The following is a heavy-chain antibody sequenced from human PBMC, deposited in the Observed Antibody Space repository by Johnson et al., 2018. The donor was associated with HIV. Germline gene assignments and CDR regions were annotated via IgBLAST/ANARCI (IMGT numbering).Heavy chain of an antibody. D-gene: IGHD1-26*01. CDR1: GFTFSSYD. V-gene: IGHV3-13*01. CDR3: ARQYRNSGSRTGAFDI. CDR2: IGTAGDT. Sequence: VQLVESGGGLVQPGGSLRLSCAASGFTFSSYDMHWVRQATGKGLEWVSAIGTAGDTYYPGSVKGRFTISRENAKNSLYLQMNSLRAEDTAVYYCARQYRNSGSRTGAFDIWGQGTMVTVSS. J-gene: IGHJ3*02.